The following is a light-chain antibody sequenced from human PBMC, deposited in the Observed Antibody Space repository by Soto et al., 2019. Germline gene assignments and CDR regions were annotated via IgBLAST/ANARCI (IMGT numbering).Light chain of an antibody. Sequence: QAVVTQPASVSGSTGQSITISCTGTSSDVGDYNYVSWYQQHPGKAPKLMIYDVSNRPSGVSNRFSGSKSGNTASLTISGLQAEDEADYYCSSYTSSSTLDVLFGGGTKLTVL. CDR2: DVS. J-gene: IGLJ2*01. CDR3: SSYTSSSTLDVL. CDR1: SSDVGDYNY. V-gene: IGLV2-14*01.